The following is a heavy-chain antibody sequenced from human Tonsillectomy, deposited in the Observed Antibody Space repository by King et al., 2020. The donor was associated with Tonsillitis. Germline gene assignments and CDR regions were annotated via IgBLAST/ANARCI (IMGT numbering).Heavy chain of an antibody. V-gene: IGHV3-23*04. CDR1: GFTFSSYA. CDR3: AKAPRFLKWLLYSCYFDL. D-gene: IGHD3-3*01. CDR2: ISGSGGST. Sequence: VQLVESGGGLVQPGGSLRLSCAASGFTFSSYAMSWVRQAPGKGLEWVSAISGSGGSTYYADSVKGRFTISRDNSKNTLYLQMNSLRAEDTAVYYCAKAPRFLKWLLYSCYFDLWGRGTLVTVSS. J-gene: IGHJ2*01.